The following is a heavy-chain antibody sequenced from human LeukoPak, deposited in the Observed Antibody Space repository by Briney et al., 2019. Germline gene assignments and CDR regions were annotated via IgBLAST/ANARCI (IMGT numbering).Heavy chain of an antibody. Sequence: SQTLSLTCTVSGGSISSGGYYWSWIRRPPGKGLEWVGYIYHSGSTYYSPSLKSRVTMSLDRSKNQVSLRLSSVTVADTAVYYCARGRDTYMDVWGRGTTVTVSS. V-gene: IGHV4-30-2*01. CDR2: IYHSGST. CDR3: ARGRDTYMDV. J-gene: IGHJ6*03. CDR1: GGSISSGGYY.